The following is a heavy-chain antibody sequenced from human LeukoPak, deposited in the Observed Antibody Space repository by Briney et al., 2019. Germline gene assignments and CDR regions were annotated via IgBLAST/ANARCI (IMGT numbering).Heavy chain of an antibody. V-gene: IGHV1-3*01. CDR3: ARGAADYGLYYFDY. Sequence: ASVKVSCKASGYTFTSDAMHCVRQAPGQRLEWMGWINAGNGNTKYSQKFQGRVTITRDTSASTAYMELSSLRSEDTAVYYCARGAADYGLYYFDYWGQGTLVTASS. D-gene: IGHD4-17*01. CDR1: GYTFTSDA. CDR2: INAGNGNT. J-gene: IGHJ4*02.